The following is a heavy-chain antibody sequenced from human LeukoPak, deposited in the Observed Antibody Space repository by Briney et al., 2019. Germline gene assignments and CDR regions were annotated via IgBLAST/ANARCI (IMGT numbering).Heavy chain of an antibody. D-gene: IGHD4-23*01. Sequence: ASVKVSCKVSGYTLTELSMHWVRQAPGKGLEWMGGFDPEDGETIYAQKFQGRVTMTEDTSTDTAYMELSSLRSEDTAVYYCATALRYGGKAYYYYGMDVWGQGTTVTVSS. CDR1: GYTLTELS. CDR2: FDPEDGET. CDR3: ATALRYGGKAYYYYGMDV. J-gene: IGHJ6*02. V-gene: IGHV1-24*01.